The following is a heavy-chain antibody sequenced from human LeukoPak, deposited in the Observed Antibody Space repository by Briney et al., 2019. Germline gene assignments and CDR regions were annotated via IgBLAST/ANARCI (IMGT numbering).Heavy chain of an antibody. J-gene: IGHJ4*02. CDR3: ARDPTRYCSSTSCYPQYYFDY. D-gene: IGHD2-2*01. Sequence: PGGSLRLSCAASGFTFSSYDMHWVRQAPGKGLEWLATIWHDGSNKYYVDSVKGRFTISRDNSKSALHLQMNSLRAEDTAVYYCARDPTRYCSSTSCYPQYYFDYWGQGTLVTVSS. V-gene: IGHV3-30*02. CDR1: GFTFSSYD. CDR2: IWHDGSNK.